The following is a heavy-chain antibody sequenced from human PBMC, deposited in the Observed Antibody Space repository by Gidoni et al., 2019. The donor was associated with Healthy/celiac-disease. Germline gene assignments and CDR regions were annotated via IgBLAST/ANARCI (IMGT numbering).Heavy chain of an antibody. CDR3: ARDPDPIVVVVTPGDY. V-gene: IGHV1-46*01. CDR1: GYTFTSYY. J-gene: IGHJ4*02. CDR2: INPSGGST. Sequence: QVQLVQSGAEVKKPGASVKVSCKASGYTFTSYYMHWVRQAPGQGLEWMGIINPSGGSTSYAQKFQGRVTMTRDTSTSTVYMELSSLRSEDTAVYYCARDPDPIVVVVTPGDYWGQGTLVTVSS. D-gene: IGHD2-15*01.